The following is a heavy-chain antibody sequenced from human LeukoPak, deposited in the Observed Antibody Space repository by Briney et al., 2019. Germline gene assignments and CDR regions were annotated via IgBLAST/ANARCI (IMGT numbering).Heavy chain of an antibody. CDR3: ASGSSGYYSPFDH. CDR2: ISSSGSTI. V-gene: IGHV3-11*04. D-gene: IGHD3-22*01. J-gene: IGHJ4*02. CDR1: GFTFSDYY. Sequence: GGSLRLSCAASGFTFSDYYMSWIRQAPGKGPEWVSYISSSGSTIYYADSVKGRYTMSRDNAKNSLYLQMNSLRAEDTAVYYCASGSSGYYSPFDHWGQGTLVTVSS.